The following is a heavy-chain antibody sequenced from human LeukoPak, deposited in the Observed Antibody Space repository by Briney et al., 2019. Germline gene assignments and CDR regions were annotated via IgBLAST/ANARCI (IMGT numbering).Heavy chain of an antibody. CDR3: TRREFDAFDI. Sequence: GESLKISCKGSGYSFTSYWIGWVRQMPGRGLEWMAIIYPGDSDTRYSPSFQGQVTVSADKSISTAYLQWSSLKASDTAMYYCTRREFDAFDIWGQGTMVTVSS. CDR2: IYPGDSDT. V-gene: IGHV5-51*01. CDR1: GYSFTSYW. D-gene: IGHD3-10*01. J-gene: IGHJ3*02.